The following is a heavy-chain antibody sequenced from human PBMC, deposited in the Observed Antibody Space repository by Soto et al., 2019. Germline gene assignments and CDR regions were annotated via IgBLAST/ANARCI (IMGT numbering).Heavy chain of an antibody. D-gene: IGHD3-3*01. CDR2: ISWNSGSI. CDR3: AKGQYDFWSGYWGY. CDR1: GFTFDDYA. Sequence: GGPLRLSCAASGFTFDDYAMHWVRQAPGKGLEWVSGISWNSGSIGYADSVKGRFTISRDNAKNSLYLQMNSLRAEDTALYYCAKGQYDFWSGYWGYWGQGTLVTVSS. V-gene: IGHV3-9*01. J-gene: IGHJ4*02.